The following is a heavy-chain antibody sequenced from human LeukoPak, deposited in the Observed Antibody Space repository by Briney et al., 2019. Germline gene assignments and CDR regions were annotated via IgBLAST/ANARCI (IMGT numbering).Heavy chain of an antibody. V-gene: IGHV1-69*04. CDR1: GGTFSSYA. Sequence: GASVKVSCKASGGTFSSYAISWVRQAPGQGLEWMGRIIPILGIANYAQKFQGRVTITADKSTSTAYMELSSLRSEGTAVYYCARATCSGGSCYHYYYYYYGMDVWGQGTTVTVSS. D-gene: IGHD2-15*01. J-gene: IGHJ6*02. CDR3: ARATCSGGSCYHYYYYYYGMDV. CDR2: IIPILGIA.